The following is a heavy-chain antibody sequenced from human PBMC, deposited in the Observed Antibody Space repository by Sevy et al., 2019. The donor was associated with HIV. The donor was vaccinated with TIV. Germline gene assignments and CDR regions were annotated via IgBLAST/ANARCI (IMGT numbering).Heavy chain of an antibody. CDR2: IWSDGAYQ. CDR3: ARGGYYYDNAAYYALDS. V-gene: IGHV3-33*01. D-gene: IGHD3-22*01. Sequence: GGSLRLSCAATGFTFSNYAMHWVRQAPGKGMEWVAIIWSDGAYQYHGDSVKGRFTISRDNSTNTLYLQMNNGRVEDTAVYYGARGGYYYDNAAYYALDSWGQGTLVTVSS. CDR1: GFTFSNYA. J-gene: IGHJ4*02.